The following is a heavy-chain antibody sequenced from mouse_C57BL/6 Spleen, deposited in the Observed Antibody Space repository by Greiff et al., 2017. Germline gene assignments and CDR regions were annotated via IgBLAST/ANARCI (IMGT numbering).Heavy chain of an antibody. CDR1: GFTFSDYG. V-gene: IGHV5-17*01. D-gene: IGHD2-5*01. Sequence: EVQRVESGGGLVKPGGSLKLSCAASGFTFSDYGMHWVRQAPEKGLEWVAYISSGSSTIYYADTVKGRFTISRDNAKNTLFLQMTSLRSEDTAMYYCARPYYSNYEGFAYWGQGTLVTVSA. CDR3: ARPYYSNYEGFAY. CDR2: ISSGSSTI. J-gene: IGHJ3*01.